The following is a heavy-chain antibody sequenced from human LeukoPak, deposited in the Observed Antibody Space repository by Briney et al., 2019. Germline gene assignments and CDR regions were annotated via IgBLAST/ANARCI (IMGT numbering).Heavy chain of an antibody. V-gene: IGHV4-59*08. D-gene: IGHD1-1*01. J-gene: IGHJ5*02. CDR1: GGSISGSY. CDR3: VERSSHWFDP. CDR2: IYYSGST. Sequence: KSSETLSLTCTVSGGSISGSYWSWIRQPPGKGLEWIGHIYYSGSTYYNPSLTSRVTISVDTSKNQFSLKLSSVAAADTAVYYCVERSSHWFDPWGQGTLVTVSS.